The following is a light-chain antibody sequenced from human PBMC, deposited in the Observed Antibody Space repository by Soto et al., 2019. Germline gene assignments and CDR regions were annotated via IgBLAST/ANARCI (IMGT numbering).Light chain of an antibody. CDR3: QQIYSSPIT. CDR2: GAF. Sequence: DIQMTQSPSSLSVSVGDRVTITCRASQNINTFLNWYQQTSGKAPKVLIHGAFSLQSGVPSRFSGSASGTDFTLTINNLQPEDSATYYCQQIYSSPITFGQGTRLEIK. CDR1: QNINTF. J-gene: IGKJ5*01. V-gene: IGKV1-39*01.